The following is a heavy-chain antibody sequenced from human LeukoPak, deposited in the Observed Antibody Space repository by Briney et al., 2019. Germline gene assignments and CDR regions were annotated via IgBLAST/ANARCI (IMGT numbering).Heavy chain of an antibody. CDR1: GFTFSSYA. J-gene: IGHJ2*01. CDR2: ISGSGDRR. D-gene: IGHD4-17*01. CDR3: ASGYGDYDWYFDL. Sequence: GGSLRLSCGASGFTFSSYAMSWVRQAPGKGLEWVSGISGSGDRRNYADSVKGRFTISRDISKNTLYLQMNSLRAEDTAVYYCASGYGDYDWYFDLWGRGTLVTVSS. V-gene: IGHV3-23*01.